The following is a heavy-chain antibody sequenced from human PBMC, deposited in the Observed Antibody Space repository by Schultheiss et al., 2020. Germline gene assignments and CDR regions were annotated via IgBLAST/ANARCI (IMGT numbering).Heavy chain of an antibody. CDR1: GFTFSSYS. CDR2: ISSSSSTI. Sequence: GGSLRLSCAASGFTFSSYSMNWVRQAPGKGLEWVSYISSSSSTIYYADSVKGRFTISRDNAKNSLYLQMNSLRAEDTAVYYCARGGHMVRGVIPFSAFDIWGQGTMVTVSS. V-gene: IGHV3-48*04. J-gene: IGHJ3*02. CDR3: ARGGHMVRGVIPFSAFDI. D-gene: IGHD3-10*01.